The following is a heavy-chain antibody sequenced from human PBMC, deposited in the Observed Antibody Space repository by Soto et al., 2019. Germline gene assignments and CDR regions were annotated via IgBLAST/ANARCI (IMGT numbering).Heavy chain of an antibody. D-gene: IGHD3-3*01. Sequence: QVQLVQSGGEVVQPGASVKVSCKASGYFFTSYGISWVRQAPGQGLEWMGWISPYNGNTKYAQNFQGRVTMTTDTSTYTAYMELRRLRSDDPAVYYCARDFGSDLSAPGAVFDYGGQGTLVTVSS. CDR2: ISPYNGNT. CDR3: ARDFGSDLSAPGAVFDY. CDR1: GYFFTSYG. J-gene: IGHJ4*02. V-gene: IGHV1-18*04.